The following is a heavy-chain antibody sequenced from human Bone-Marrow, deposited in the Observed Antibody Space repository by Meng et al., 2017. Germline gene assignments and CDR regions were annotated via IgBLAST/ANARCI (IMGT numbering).Heavy chain of an antibody. J-gene: IGHJ4*02. V-gene: IGHV3-74*01. D-gene: IGHD1-26*01. CDR3: ASSRPMRGSYAY. CDR1: EFTFSSYW. Sequence: GESLKISCAASEFTFSSYWMHWVRQAPGKVLLWVSRINSDGSSTSYADSVKGRFTISRDNAKNTLYLQITSLRAEDTAVYYCASSRPMRGSYAYWGQGTLVTVSS. CDR2: INSDGSST.